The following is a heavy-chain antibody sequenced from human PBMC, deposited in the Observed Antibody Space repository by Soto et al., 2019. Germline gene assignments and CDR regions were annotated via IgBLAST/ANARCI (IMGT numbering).Heavy chain of an antibody. V-gene: IGHV4-4*02. D-gene: IGHD3-16*01. CDR1: GGSISSSHW. CDR3: GSYGGGEDY. J-gene: IGHJ4*02. Sequence: QVQLQESGPGLVKPSGTLSLSCAVSGGSISSSHWWTWVRQPPGKGLEWIGEIYHSGSTNYNPSPKSPVTMSGDTSRNKCALSLGSVTAADTAVFYCGSYGGGEDYWGQGILVTVSS. CDR2: IYHSGST.